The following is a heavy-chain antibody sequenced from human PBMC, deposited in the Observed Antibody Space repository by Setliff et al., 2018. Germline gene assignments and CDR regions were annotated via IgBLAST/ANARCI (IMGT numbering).Heavy chain of an antibody. J-gene: IGHJ6*03. Sequence: PSETLSLTCAVYGGSFSGYYWSWIRQPPGKGLEWIGEINHSGSTNYNPSLKSRVTISLDTSKNQFSLSLSSVTAADTAVYYCARMSGFLYMDVWGKGTTVTVSS. CDR1: GGSFSGYY. CDR2: INHSGST. V-gene: IGHV4-34*01. D-gene: IGHD3-3*01. CDR3: ARMSGFLYMDV.